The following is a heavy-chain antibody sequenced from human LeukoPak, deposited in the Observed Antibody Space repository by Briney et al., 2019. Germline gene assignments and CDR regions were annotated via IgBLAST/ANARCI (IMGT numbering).Heavy chain of an antibody. Sequence: PSETLSLTCTVSGGSISTYHWSWIRQPAGKGLERIGRIYTSGSTSYSPSLKSRVSISVHKSKSQFSLKLSSVTAADTAVYYCARDLEHCDSTSCHNWFDPWGQGTLVTVSS. J-gene: IGHJ5*02. CDR1: GGSISTYH. D-gene: IGHD2-2*01. CDR2: IYTSGST. CDR3: ARDLEHCDSTSCHNWFDP. V-gene: IGHV4-4*07.